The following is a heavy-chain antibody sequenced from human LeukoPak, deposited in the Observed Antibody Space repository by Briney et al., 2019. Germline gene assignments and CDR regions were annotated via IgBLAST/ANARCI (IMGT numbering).Heavy chain of an antibody. CDR3: ARERQQLSWFDP. D-gene: IGHD6-13*01. J-gene: IGHJ5*02. CDR2: IYYSGST. CDR1: GDSVSSGSHY. V-gene: IGHV4-61*01. Sequence: PSETLSLTCTVPGDSVSSGSHYWSWIRQPPGKGLEWIGYIYYSGSTKYNPSLKSRLTISVDTSKNQFSLKLSSVTAADTAVYYCARERQQLSWFDPWGQGTLVTVSS.